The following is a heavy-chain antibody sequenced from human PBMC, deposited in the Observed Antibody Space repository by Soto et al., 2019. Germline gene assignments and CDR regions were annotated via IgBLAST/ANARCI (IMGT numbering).Heavy chain of an antibody. J-gene: IGHJ6*02. CDR1: GYTFTGYY. CDR3: ARETTYYYGMDV. V-gene: IGHV1-2*04. Sequence: ASVKVSCKASGYTFTGYYMYWVRQAPGQGLEWMGWINPNSGGTNYAQKFQGWVTMTRDTSISTAYMELSRLRSDDTAVYYCARETTYYYGMDVWGQGTTVTVSS. D-gene: IGHD1-7*01. CDR2: INPNSGGT.